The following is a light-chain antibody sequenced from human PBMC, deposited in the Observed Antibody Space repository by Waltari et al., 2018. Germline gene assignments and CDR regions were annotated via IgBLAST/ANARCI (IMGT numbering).Light chain of an antibody. CDR3: QQYNNWLWT. CDR2: GAS. CDR1: QSVSNN. V-gene: IGKV3-15*01. Sequence: RMMTQSPATLSVSPGERATLSCRASQSVSNNLAWYQQKPGQAPRLLIYGASTRATDIPARFSGSGSGTEFTLTISSLQSEDFAVYYCQQYNNWLWTFGQGTKVEVK. J-gene: IGKJ1*01.